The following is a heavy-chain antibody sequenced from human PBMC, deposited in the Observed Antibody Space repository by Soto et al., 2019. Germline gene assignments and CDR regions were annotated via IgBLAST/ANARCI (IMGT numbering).Heavy chain of an antibody. D-gene: IGHD3-10*01. Sequence: GGSLRLSCVASGFIFSDAWMSWVRQAPGKGLEWVGRIRANNAGGTTDYTAPVKGRFTVSRDDSKQTLYLQMNSLRAEDTAVYYCARGRGVTDWFDPWGQGTLVTVSS. J-gene: IGHJ5*02. CDR1: GFIFSDAW. CDR3: ARGRGVTDWFDP. CDR2: IRANNAGGTT. V-gene: IGHV3-15*01.